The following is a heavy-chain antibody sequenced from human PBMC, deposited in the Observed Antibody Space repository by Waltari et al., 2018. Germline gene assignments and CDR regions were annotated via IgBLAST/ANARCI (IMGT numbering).Heavy chain of an antibody. CDR1: GFTFSSYW. V-gene: IGHV3-7*01. J-gene: IGHJ3*02. D-gene: IGHD3-22*01. CDR3: ARDGSYYDSSWSDAFDI. CDR2: IKQDGSEK. Sequence: EVQLVESGGGLVQPGGSLRLSCAASGFTFSSYWMSWVRQAPGKGLEWVANIKQDGSEKYYVDSVKGRFIISRDNAKNSLYLQMNSLRAEDTAVYYCARDGSYYDSSWSDAFDIWGQGTMVTVSS.